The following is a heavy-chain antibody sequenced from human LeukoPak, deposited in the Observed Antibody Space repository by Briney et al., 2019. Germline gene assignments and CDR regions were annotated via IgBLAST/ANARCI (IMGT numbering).Heavy chain of an antibody. CDR1: GGSISSSSAY. J-gene: IGHJ4*02. V-gene: IGHV4-39*01. CDR2: IYYSKNT. Sequence: TSETLSLTCTVSGGSISSSSAYWGWIRQPPGKGLEWIGSIYYSKNTYYNPSLKSRVTISADTSKNQFSLTLGSVSATDTAVYYCVSPRGFSYGYFDYWGQGTLVTVSS. D-gene: IGHD5-18*01. CDR3: VSPRGFSYGYFDY.